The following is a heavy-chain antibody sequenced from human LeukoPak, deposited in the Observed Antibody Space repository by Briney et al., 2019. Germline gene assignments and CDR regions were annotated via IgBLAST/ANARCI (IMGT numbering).Heavy chain of an antibody. Sequence: SQTLSLTCAVSGGSISSGGYSWSWIRQPPGKGLEWIGYIYHSGSTYYNPSLKSRVTISVDRSKNHFSLKLSSVTAADTAVYYCARALRGIRDAFDIWGQGTMVTVSS. CDR2: IYHSGST. V-gene: IGHV4-30-2*01. D-gene: IGHD3-3*02. J-gene: IGHJ3*02. CDR1: GGSISSGGYS. CDR3: ARALRGIRDAFDI.